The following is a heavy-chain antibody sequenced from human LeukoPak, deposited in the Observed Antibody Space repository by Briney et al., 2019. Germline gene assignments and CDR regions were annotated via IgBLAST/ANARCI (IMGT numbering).Heavy chain of an antibody. CDR3: ARGPVVDYFDGSGYYYFDS. J-gene: IGHJ4*02. D-gene: IGHD3-22*01. CDR2: INHSGST. Sequence: PSETLSLTCAVFGGSFSGYYWTWIRQPPGKGLEWIGEINHSGSTNYNPSLKSGVNISVDTSNHQFSLRLNSVTAADTAVYYCARGPVVDYFDGSGYYYFDSWGQGTPVTVSS. CDR1: GGSFSGYY. V-gene: IGHV4-34*01.